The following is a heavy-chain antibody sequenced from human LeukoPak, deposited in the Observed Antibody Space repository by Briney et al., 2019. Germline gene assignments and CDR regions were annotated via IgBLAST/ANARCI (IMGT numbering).Heavy chain of an antibody. CDR1: GGSISSYY. J-gene: IGHJ4*02. CDR3: ARESYTLVRGVIIDY. D-gene: IGHD3-10*01. CDR2: IYYSGST. Sequence: SETLSLTCTVSGGSISSYYWSWIRQPPGKGLEWIGYIYYSGSTNYNPSLKSRVTISVDTSKNQFSLKLSSVTAADTAVYYCARESYTLVRGVIIDYWGQGTLVTVSS. V-gene: IGHV4-59*01.